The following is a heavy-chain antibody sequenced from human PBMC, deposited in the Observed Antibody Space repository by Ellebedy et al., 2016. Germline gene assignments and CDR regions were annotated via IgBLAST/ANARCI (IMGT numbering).Heavy chain of an antibody. D-gene: IGHD3-10*01. J-gene: IGHJ6*02. CDR1: GGSISGYY. V-gene: IGHV4-59*08. Sequence: SETLSLTXTVSGGSISGYYWSWIRQPPGKGLEWIGYIYYSGSTNYNPSLKSRVTISVDTSKNQFSLKLSSVTAADTAVYYCARCGSGNSYGMDVWGQGTTVTVSS. CDR3: ARCGSGNSYGMDV. CDR2: IYYSGST.